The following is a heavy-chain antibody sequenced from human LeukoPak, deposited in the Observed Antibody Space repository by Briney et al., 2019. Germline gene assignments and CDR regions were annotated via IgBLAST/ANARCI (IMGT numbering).Heavy chain of an antibody. CDR3: ARETYYYDSSGYYEADY. CDR2: ISAYNGNT. J-gene: IGHJ4*02. D-gene: IGHD3-22*01. V-gene: IGHV1-18*01. Sequence: ASVKVSCKASGYTFTSYGISWVRQAPGQGLEWMGWISAYNGNTNYAQKLQGRVTMTTDTSTSTAYMELRSLRSDDTAVYYCARETYYYDSSGYYEADYWGQGTLVTVSS. CDR1: GYTFTSYG.